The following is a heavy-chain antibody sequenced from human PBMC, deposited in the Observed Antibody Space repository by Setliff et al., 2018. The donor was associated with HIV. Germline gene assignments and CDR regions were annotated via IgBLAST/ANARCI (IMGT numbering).Heavy chain of an antibody. CDR3: ARDTQYNNIFGPHSNLVY. J-gene: IGHJ4*02. V-gene: IGHV1-3*04. CDR1: GYTFSNYS. Sequence: ASVKVSCKASGYTFSNYSLHWVRQAPGQRLEWMGWINTANANTKYSQKFQGRVTITRDTSASTAYMELSSLRSEDPAVYFCARDTQYNNIFGPHSNLVYWGQGTQVTVSS. D-gene: IGHD3-10*01. CDR2: INTANANT.